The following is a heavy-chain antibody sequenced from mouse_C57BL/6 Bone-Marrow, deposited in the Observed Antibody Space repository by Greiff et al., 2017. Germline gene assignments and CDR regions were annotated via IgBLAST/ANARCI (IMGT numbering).Heavy chain of an antibody. CDR3: ARGTYSPAWFAY. V-gene: IGHV3-6*01. D-gene: IGHD2-12*01. CDR2: ISYDGSY. J-gene: IGHJ3*01. Sequence: EVKLQESGPGLVKPSQSLSLTCSVTGYSITSGYYWNWIRQFPGNKLEWMGYISYDGSYNSNPSLKNRISITRDTSKNQCLLKLNSVTTEDTATYYCARGTYSPAWFAYWGQGTLVTVSA. CDR1: GYSITSGYY.